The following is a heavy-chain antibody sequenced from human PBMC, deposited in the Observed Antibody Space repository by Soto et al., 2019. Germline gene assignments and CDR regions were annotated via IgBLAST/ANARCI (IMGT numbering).Heavy chain of an antibody. V-gene: IGHV3-23*01. D-gene: IGHD3-3*01. CDR1: ECTFSNYA. J-gene: IGHJ3*02. CDR2: ISGSGGST. Sequence: LRHRCAASECTFSNYAIRLIRQTPGKGLEWVSAISGSGGSTYYADSVKGRFTISRDNSKNTLYLQMNSLRAEDTAVYYCANAPYSWRGGAFDIWGQGTMVTVSS. CDR3: ANAPYSWRGGAFDI.